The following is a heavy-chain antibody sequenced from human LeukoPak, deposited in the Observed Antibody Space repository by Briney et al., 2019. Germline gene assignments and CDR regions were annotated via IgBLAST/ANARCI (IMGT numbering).Heavy chain of an antibody. V-gene: IGHV3-23*01. Sequence: PGGSLRLSCVTSGFSISSYAMAWVRQAPGKGREWLSPISAAGGVTYYADSVRGRFTVSRDNSKKTLYLEMNSLRAADTAVYYCAKGGRDFYDRSGFLFDYWGQGALPTVSS. CDR1: GFSISSYA. CDR2: ISAAGGVT. CDR3: AKGGRDFYDRSGFLFDY. J-gene: IGHJ4*02. D-gene: IGHD3-22*01.